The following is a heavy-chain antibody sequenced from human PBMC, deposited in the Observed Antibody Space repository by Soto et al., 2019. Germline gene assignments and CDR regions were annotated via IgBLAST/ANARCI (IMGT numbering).Heavy chain of an antibody. CDR2: ISRDGGTK. V-gene: IGHV3-30*03. D-gene: IGHD2-8*02. J-gene: IGHJ4*02. CDR1: GFTVSTYG. Sequence: QEQLVESGGGVVQPGRSLRLSCAVSGFTVSTYGMHWVRQAPGKGLEWVAVISRDGGTKFYADSVKGRFTISRDNSRNTLFLEMNSLRGDDMAVYYCTGEVASGYWGQGTLVTVSS. CDR3: TGEVASGY.